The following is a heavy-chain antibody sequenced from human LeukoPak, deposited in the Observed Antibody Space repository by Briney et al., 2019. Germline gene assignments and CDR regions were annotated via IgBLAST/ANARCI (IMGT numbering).Heavy chain of an antibody. V-gene: IGHV4-34*01. CDR2: INHSGST. D-gene: IGHD1-1*01. CDR3: ARDTKN. J-gene: IGHJ4*02. CDR1: GGSFSGYY. Sequence: PPETLSLTCAVYGGSFSGYYWSWIRQPPGKGLEWIGEINHSGSTNYNPPLKSRVTISVDTSKNQFSLKLNSVTAADTAVYYCARDTKNWGQGTLVTVSS.